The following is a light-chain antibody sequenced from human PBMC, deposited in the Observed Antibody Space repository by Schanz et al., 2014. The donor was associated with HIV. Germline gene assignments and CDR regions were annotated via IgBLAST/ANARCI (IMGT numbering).Light chain of an antibody. CDR1: QSISSW. Sequence: DIQMTQSPSTLSASVGDRVTITCRASQSISSWLAWYQQKPGKAPKLLIYKASSLESGVPSRFSGSGSGTEFTLTISSLQPDDVATYDCQQSYNMASITFGQGTRLE. CDR3: QQSYNMASIT. V-gene: IGKV1-5*03. CDR2: KAS. J-gene: IGKJ5*01.